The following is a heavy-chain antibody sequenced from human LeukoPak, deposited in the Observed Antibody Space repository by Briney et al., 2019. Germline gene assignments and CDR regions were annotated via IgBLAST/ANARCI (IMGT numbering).Heavy chain of an antibody. D-gene: IGHD1-26*01. Sequence: GRSLRLSCAASGFTFSSYGMHWVRQAPGKGLEWVAVISYDGSNKYYADSVKGRFTISRDNSKNTLYLQMNSLRAEDTAVYYCATGATPRSRNQYYFDYWGQGTLVTVSS. V-gene: IGHV3-30*19. CDR1: GFTFSSYG. CDR2: ISYDGSNK. CDR3: ATGATPRSRNQYYFDY. J-gene: IGHJ4*02.